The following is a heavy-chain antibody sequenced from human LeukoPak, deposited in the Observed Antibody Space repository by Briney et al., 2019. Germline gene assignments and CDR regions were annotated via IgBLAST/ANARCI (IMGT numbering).Heavy chain of an antibody. CDR2: IYYSGST. CDR3: ARVRSNGDYSPYFDY. Sequence: SETLSLTCTVSGGSISSYYWSWIRQPSGKGLEWIGYIYYSGSTNYNPSLKSRVTISVDTSKNQFSLKLSSVTAADTAVYYCARVRSNGDYSPYFDYWGQGTLVTVSS. CDR1: GGSISSYY. J-gene: IGHJ4*02. V-gene: IGHV4-59*01. D-gene: IGHD4-17*01.